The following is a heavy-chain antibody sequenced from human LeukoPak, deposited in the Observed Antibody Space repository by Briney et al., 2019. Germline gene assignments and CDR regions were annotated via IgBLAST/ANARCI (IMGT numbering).Heavy chain of an antibody. J-gene: IGHJ4*02. CDR2: IYYSGST. Sequence: PSETLSLTCTVSGGSISSYYWSWIRQPPGKGLEWIGYIYYSGSTNYNPSLKSRVTISVDTSKNQFSLKLSSVTAADTAVYYCARASEGGAGEYINYDILTGPKYYFDYWGQGTLVTVSS. CDR1: GGSISSYY. CDR3: ARASEGGAGEYINYDILTGPKYYFDY. V-gene: IGHV4-59*12. D-gene: IGHD3-9*01.